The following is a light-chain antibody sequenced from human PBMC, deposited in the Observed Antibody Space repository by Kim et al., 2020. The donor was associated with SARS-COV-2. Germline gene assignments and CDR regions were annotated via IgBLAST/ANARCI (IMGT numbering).Light chain of an antibody. Sequence: FEVNWYQQLPGTAPKLLIHSNDNRPSGVPDRFSGSKSGTSASLTITGLQPEDEADYYCQSYDSSLSVGIFGGGTQLTVL. CDR3: QSYDSSLSVGI. J-gene: IGLJ2*01. CDR2: SND. V-gene: IGLV1-40*01. CDR1: FE.